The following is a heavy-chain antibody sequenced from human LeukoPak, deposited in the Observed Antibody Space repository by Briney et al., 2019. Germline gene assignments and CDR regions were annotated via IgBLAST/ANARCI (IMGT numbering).Heavy chain of an antibody. D-gene: IGHD6-6*01. CDR2: IYYNGST. J-gene: IGHJ4*02. CDR1: GDSISSYY. V-gene: IGHV4-59*08. Sequence: SETLSLTCTVSGDSISSYYWSWIRQPPGKGLEWIGYIYYNGSTNYSPSLKSRVTISVDTSKNQFSLKLSSVTAADTAVYYCASNRLYSRSPFDYWGQGTLVTVSS. CDR3: ASNRLYSRSPFDY.